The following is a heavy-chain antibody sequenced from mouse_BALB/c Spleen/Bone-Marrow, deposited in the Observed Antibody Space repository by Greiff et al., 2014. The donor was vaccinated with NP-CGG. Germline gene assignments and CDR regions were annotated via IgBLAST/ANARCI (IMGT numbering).Heavy chain of an antibody. V-gene: IGHV14-3*02. D-gene: IGHD2-3*01. CDR3: AHDAPFTY. CDR2: IDPASGNT. Sequence: EVKLMESGADLVKPGASVKLSCTTSGFNIKDTFMHRVEQRPEQGLEWIGRIDPASGNTKYDPKFQGKATITADTSSNKVSLQLSGLTSEDTAVYYCAHDAPFTYWGQGTLVTVSA. J-gene: IGHJ3*01. CDR1: GFNIKDTF.